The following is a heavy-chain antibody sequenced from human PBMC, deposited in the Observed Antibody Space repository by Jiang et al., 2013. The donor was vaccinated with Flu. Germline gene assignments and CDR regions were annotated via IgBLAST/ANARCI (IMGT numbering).Heavy chain of an antibody. V-gene: IGHV1-46*01. Sequence: GAEVKKSGASVKVSCKASGYTFTRYYIHWVRQAPGQGLEWMGIINSSGGSTTYAQKFQGRVTMTTDTSTSTVYMVLSSLTSEDTAVYYCARDFYDSGSYSDYWGQGTLVTVSS. CDR2: INSSGGST. J-gene: IGHJ4*02. D-gene: IGHD3-10*01. CDR3: ARDFYDSGSYSDY. CDR1: GYTFTRYY.